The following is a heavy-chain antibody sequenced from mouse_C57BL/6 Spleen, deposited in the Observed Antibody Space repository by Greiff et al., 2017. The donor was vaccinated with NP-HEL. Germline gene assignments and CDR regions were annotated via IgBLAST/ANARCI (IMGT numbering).Heavy chain of an antibody. CDR2: IYPGSGST. V-gene: IGHV1-55*01. Sequence: QVQLQQPGAELVKPGASVKMSCKASGYTFTSYWITWVKQRPGQGLEWIGDIYPGSGSTNYNEKFKSKATLTVDKSSSTAYMQLSSLTSEDSAVYYCASSSNYEGFAYWGQGTLVTVSA. D-gene: IGHD2-5*01. CDR3: ASSSNYEGFAY. J-gene: IGHJ3*01. CDR1: GYTFTSYW.